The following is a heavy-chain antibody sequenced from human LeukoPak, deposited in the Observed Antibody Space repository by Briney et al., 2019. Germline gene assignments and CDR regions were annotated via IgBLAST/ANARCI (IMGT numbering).Heavy chain of an antibody. Sequence: ASVKVSCKASGYTFTSYGTSWVRQAPGQGLEWMGWVSAYNGNTSYAQKLQGRVTMTTDTSTSTAYMELRSLRSDDTAVYYCARIDYDYVWGSYRYYFDYWGQGTLVTVSS. V-gene: IGHV1-18*01. CDR3: ARIDYDYVWGSYRYYFDY. D-gene: IGHD3-16*02. CDR1: GYTFTSYG. J-gene: IGHJ4*02. CDR2: VSAYNGNT.